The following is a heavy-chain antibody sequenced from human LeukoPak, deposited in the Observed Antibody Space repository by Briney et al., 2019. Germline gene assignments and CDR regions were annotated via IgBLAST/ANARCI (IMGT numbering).Heavy chain of an antibody. V-gene: IGHV4-39*01. CDR3: ARCISMVRGVIRPPDY. CDR2: IYYSGCA. D-gene: IGHD3-10*01. J-gene: IGHJ4*02. CDR1: GGSISSSSYH. Sequence: PSETLSLTCSVSGGSISSSSYHWGWIRQSPGKGLEWIGSIYYSGCAYYNPSLKSRLTISVDTSKNQFSLKLSSVTAADTAVYYCARCISMVRGVIRPPDYWGQGTLVTVSS.